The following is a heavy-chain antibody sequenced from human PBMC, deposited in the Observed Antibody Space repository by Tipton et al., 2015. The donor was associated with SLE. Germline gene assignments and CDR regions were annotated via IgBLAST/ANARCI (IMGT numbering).Heavy chain of an antibody. V-gene: IGHV4-59*08. J-gene: IGHJ6*03. CDR3: ARGSFMDV. D-gene: IGHD3-10*01. Sequence: TLSLTCTVSGGPISSYYWSWIRQPPGKGLEWIGHIYYSGSTIHNPSLKSRVTMSVDTSKNQFSLRLSSVTAADTAAYYCARGSFMDVWGKGTTVTVSS. CDR2: IYYSGST. CDR1: GGPISSYY.